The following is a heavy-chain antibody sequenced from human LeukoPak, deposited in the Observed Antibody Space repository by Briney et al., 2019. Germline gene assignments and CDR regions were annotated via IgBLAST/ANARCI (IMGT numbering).Heavy chain of an antibody. CDR1: GGSISSGDYY. CDR3: ARVNDCSSTSCYTGDYYYYMDV. CDR2: IYYSGST. D-gene: IGHD2-2*02. Sequence: SETLSLTCTVSGGSISSGDYYWSWIRQPPGKGLEWIGYIYYSGSTYYNPSLKSRFTISVDTSKNQLSLKLRSVTAADTAVYYCARVNDCSSTSCYTGDYYYYMDVWGKGTTVTVSS. J-gene: IGHJ6*03. V-gene: IGHV4-30-4*08.